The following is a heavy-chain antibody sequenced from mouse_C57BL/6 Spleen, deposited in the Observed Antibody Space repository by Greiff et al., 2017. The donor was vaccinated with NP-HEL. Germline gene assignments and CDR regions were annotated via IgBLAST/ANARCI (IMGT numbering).Heavy chain of an antibody. CDR1: GYTFTSYW. CDR3: AIPSNYGDYYAMDY. D-gene: IGHD2-5*01. J-gene: IGHJ4*01. CDR2: IHPSDSDT. Sequence: VQLQQPGAELVKPGASVKVSCKASGYTFTSYWMHWVKQRPGQGLEWIGRIHPSDSDTNYNQKFTGKATLTVDKSSSTAYMQLNSLTSKYSAVYYYAIPSNYGDYYAMDYWGQGTSVTVAS. V-gene: IGHV1-74*01.